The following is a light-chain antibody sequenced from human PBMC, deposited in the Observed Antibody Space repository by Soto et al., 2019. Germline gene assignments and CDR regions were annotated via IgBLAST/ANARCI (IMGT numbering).Light chain of an antibody. CDR3: QQYNNWPFT. CDR1: QSFGNN. CDR2: GAS. J-gene: IGKJ3*01. V-gene: IGKV3D-15*01. Sequence: TLSVSPGERATLSCRASQSFGNNLAWYQEKPGQAPRLLIYGASTRATGIPARFSGSGSGTEFTLTISSLQSEDFAIYSCQQYNNWPFTFGPGTKVDIK.